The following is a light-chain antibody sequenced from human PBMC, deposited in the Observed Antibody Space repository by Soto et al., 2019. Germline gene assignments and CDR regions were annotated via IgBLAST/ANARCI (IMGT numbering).Light chain of an antibody. Sequence: EIVLTQSPGTLSLSPGERGTLSCRASQSVSSSYLAWYQQKPGQAPRLLIYGASNRATGIPDRFSGSGSGTDFTLTISSLQAEDVAVYYCQQYFYPPYTFGQGTKLEI. CDR3: QQYFYPPYT. J-gene: IGKJ2*01. V-gene: IGKV3-20*01. CDR2: GAS. CDR1: QSVSSSY.